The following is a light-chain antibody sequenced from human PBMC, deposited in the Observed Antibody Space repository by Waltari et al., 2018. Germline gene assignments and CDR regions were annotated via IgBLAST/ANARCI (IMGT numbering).Light chain of an antibody. CDR3: QQSYSLFT. Sequence: DIQMTQSQSSLSASVGDRVTITCRASQSISSYLNWYQQKPGKAPKLLIYAASSLQSGVPSRFSGSESGTDFTLTISSLQPEDFATYYCQQSYSLFTFGPGTKVDIK. J-gene: IGKJ3*01. CDR1: QSISSY. V-gene: IGKV1-39*01. CDR2: AAS.